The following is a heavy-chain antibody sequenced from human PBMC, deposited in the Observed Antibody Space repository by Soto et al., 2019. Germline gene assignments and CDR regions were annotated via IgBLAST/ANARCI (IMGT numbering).Heavy chain of an antibody. CDR1: GFTFSSYS. J-gene: IGHJ4*02. Sequence: GGSLRLSCAASGFTFSSYSMNWVRQSPGKGLEWVSSISSSSSYIYYTDSVKGRFTISRDNAKNSLYLQMNSLRAEDTAVYYCARDFYDSSGYHYVAYWGQGTLVTVSS. D-gene: IGHD3-22*01. V-gene: IGHV3-21*01. CDR2: ISSSSSYI. CDR3: ARDFYDSSGYHYVAY.